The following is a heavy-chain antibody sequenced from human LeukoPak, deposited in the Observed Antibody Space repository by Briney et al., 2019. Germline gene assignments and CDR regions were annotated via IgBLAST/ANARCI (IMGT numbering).Heavy chain of an antibody. Sequence: SETLSLTCTVSGGSISGSYYYWGWIRQPPGKGLEWIGSIYYSGATYYNPSLKSRVTISVDTSKNQFSLKLSSVTAADTAVYYCATGRVGFDYWGQGTLVTVSS. J-gene: IGHJ4*02. CDR2: IYYSGAT. CDR3: ATGRVGFDY. D-gene: IGHD1-26*01. V-gene: IGHV4-39*01. CDR1: GGSISGSYYY.